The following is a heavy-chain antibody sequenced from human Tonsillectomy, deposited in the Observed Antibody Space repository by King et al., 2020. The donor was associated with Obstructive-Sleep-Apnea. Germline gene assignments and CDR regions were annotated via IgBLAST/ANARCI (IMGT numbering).Heavy chain of an antibody. J-gene: IGHJ6*02. Sequence: QLQESGPGLVKPSETLSLTCTVSGGSISSYYWSWIRQPPGKGLEWIGYIYYSGSTNYNPSLKSRVTISVDTSRNQFSLKLSSVTAADTAVYYCARLGVYYYYGMDVWGQGTTVTVSS. CDR1: GGSISSYY. V-gene: IGHV4-59*01. CDR2: IYYSGST. CDR3: ARLGVYYYYGMDV.